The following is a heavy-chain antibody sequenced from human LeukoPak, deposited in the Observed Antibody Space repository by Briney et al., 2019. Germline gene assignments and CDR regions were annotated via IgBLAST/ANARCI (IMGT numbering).Heavy chain of an antibody. CDR2: IYYSGST. Sequence: PSETLSLTCTVSGGSISSYYWSWIRQPPRKRLEWIWYIYYSGSTNYNPSLKSRVTISVATSKNQFTLKLSSVTAADTAVYYCARASGEGFRFDPWGQGTLVTVSS. V-gene: IGHV4-59*01. D-gene: IGHD4-17*01. CDR3: ARASGEGFRFDP. CDR1: GGSISSYY. J-gene: IGHJ5*02.